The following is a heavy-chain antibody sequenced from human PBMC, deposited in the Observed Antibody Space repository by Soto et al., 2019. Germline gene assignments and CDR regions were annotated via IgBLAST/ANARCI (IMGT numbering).Heavy chain of an antibody. CDR1: GYSFTSYW. J-gene: IGHJ6*04. V-gene: IGHV5-10-1*01. CDR3: ARRVSGYCSSTSCYEYYYYGMDV. Sequence: PGESLKISCKGSGYSFTSYWISWVRQMPGKGLEWMGSIDPSDSYTNYSPSFQGHVTISADKSISTAYLQWSSLKASDTAMYYCARRVSGYCSSTSCYEYYYYGMDVWGEGTTVTVSS. CDR2: IDPSDSYT. D-gene: IGHD2-2*01.